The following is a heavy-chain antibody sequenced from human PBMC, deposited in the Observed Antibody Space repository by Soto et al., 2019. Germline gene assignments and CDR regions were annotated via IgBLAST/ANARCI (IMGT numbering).Heavy chain of an antibody. Sequence: QVQLVESGGGVVQPGRSLRLSCAASGFTISSYGMHWVRQAPGKGLEWVAVIWYDGSNKYYADSVKGRFTISRDNSKNTLYLQMNSLRAEDTAVYYCARDYYDSSGSDYWGQGTLVTVSS. J-gene: IGHJ4*02. CDR2: IWYDGSNK. V-gene: IGHV3-33*01. D-gene: IGHD3-22*01. CDR1: GFTISSYG. CDR3: ARDYYDSSGSDY.